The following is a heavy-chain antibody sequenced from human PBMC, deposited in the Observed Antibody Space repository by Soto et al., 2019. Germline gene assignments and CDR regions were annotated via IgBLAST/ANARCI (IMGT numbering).Heavy chain of an antibody. CDR1: GNTFTNDH. Sequence: EPSVKASCKASGNTFTNDHMHWVRQAPGHGFEWMGRISPKSGGTNYAQKFQGRVSMTWDTSLKTAYMELSSLISADTAVYYCARPPGYISDWHYFDLWGQGTLVTVSS. CDR3: ARPPGYISDWHYFDL. J-gene: IGHJ4*02. D-gene: IGHD2-21*02. CDR2: ISPKSGGT. V-gene: IGHV1-2*02.